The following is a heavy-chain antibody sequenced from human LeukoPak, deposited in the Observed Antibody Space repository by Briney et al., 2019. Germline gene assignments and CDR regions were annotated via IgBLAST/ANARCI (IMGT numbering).Heavy chain of an antibody. CDR1: GFTFSSYG. CDR2: IRSDGTIK. V-gene: IGHV3-30*02. Sequence: GGSLRLSCAASGFTFSSYGMHWVRHAPGKGLEGVAFIRSDGTIKHYADSVKGRFAISRDSPKNTLYLQMDSLRDEDTGIYYCAKDPGDAYNYGGDYWGQGTLVTVSS. J-gene: IGHJ4*02. CDR3: AKDPGDAYNYGGDY. D-gene: IGHD5-24*01.